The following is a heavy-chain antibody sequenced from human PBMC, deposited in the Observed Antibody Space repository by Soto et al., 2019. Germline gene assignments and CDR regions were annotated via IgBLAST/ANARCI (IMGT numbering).Heavy chain of an antibody. V-gene: IGHV3-30-3*01. CDR3: AREEYSGYDLPYGMDV. Sequence: QVQLVESGGGVVQPGRSLRLSCAASGFTFSSYAMQWVRQAPGKGLEWVAVISYDGSNKYYADSVKGRFTISRDNSKNTRYLQMNSLRAEDTAVYYCAREEYSGYDLPYGMDVWGHGTTVTVSS. CDR1: GFTFSSYA. CDR2: ISYDGSNK. J-gene: IGHJ6*02. D-gene: IGHD5-12*01.